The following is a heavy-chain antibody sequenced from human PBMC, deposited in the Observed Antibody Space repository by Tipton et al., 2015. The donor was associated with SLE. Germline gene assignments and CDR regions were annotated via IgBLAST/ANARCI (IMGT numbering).Heavy chain of an antibody. D-gene: IGHD6-13*01. CDR1: GGSISSYY. CDR3: ASGHSSSWSY. Sequence: LRLSCTVSGGSISSYYWSWIRQPPGKGLEWIGYIYYSGSTNYNPSLKSRVTISVDTSKNQFSLKLSSVTAADTAVYYCASGHSSSWSYWGQGTLVTVSS. J-gene: IGHJ4*02. V-gene: IGHV4-59*01. CDR2: IYYSGST.